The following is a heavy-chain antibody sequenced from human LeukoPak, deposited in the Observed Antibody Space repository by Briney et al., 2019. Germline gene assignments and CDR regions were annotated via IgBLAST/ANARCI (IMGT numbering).Heavy chain of an antibody. D-gene: IGHD6-6*01. Sequence: SETLSLTCTVSGGSISSSSYSWGWIRQPPGKGLEWIGSIYYSGSTYYNPSLKSRVTISVDTSKNQFSLNLSSVTAADTAVYYCARLFSSSPTKDFDYWGQGTLVTVSS. CDR3: ARLFSSSPTKDFDY. CDR2: IYYSGST. CDR1: GGSISSSSYS. J-gene: IGHJ4*02. V-gene: IGHV4-39*01.